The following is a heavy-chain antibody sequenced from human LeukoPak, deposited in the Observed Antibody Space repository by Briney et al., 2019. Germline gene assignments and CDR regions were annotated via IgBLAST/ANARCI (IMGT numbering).Heavy chain of an antibody. V-gene: IGHV4-39*01. J-gene: IGHJ4*02. Sequence: SETLSLTCTVSGGSISSSSYYWGWIRQPPGKGLEWIGSIYYSGSTYYNPSLKSRVTISVDTSKNQFSLKLSSVTAADTAVYYCARGTSKRILRYFPYWGQGTLVTVSS. D-gene: IGHD3-9*01. CDR2: IYYSGST. CDR1: GGSISSSSYY. CDR3: ARGTSKRILRYFPY.